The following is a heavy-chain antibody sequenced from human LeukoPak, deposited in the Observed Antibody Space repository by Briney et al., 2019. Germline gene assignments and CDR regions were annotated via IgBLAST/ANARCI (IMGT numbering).Heavy chain of an antibody. J-gene: IGHJ4*01. CDR2: ISSNGGST. V-gene: IGHV3-64*01. CDR3: AAQGRFDSSIAVAAVFDY. CDR1: GFTFSNYA. Sequence: PGGSRRLSCAASGFTFSNYAIHWVRQAPGKGLEYVSAISSNGGSTYYANSVRGRFTISRDNSKNTLYLQMNSLRAEDTAVYYCAAQGRFDSSIAVAAVFDYWGHGTLVTVSS. D-gene: IGHD6-19*01.